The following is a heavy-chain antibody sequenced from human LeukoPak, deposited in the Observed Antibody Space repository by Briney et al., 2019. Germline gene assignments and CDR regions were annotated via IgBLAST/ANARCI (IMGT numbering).Heavy chain of an antibody. D-gene: IGHD6-13*01. V-gene: IGHV4-34*01. CDR1: GGSISGYF. J-gene: IGHJ4*02. CDR3: AGGGYSSSWLS. Sequence: PSETLSLTCAVYGGSISGYFWNWIRQSPGEGLEWIGEINHSGSPNYNPSLKSRVFISGDTSKNEFSLNLNSVTAADTAVYYCAGGGYSSSWLSWGQGTLVTVSS. CDR2: INHSGSP.